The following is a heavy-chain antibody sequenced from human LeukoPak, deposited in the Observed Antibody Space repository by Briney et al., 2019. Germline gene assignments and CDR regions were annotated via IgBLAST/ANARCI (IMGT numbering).Heavy chain of an antibody. D-gene: IGHD5-18*01. CDR3: AKGGSASRGYSYGFPWYFDY. V-gene: IGHV3-23*01. Sequence: GGSLRLSCAASGFTFSSYAMSWVRQAPGKGLEWVSAISGSGGSAYYADSVKGRFTISRDNSKNMLYLQMNSLRAEDTAVYYCAKGGSASRGYSYGFPWYFDYWGQGTLVTVSS. CDR2: ISGSGGSA. J-gene: IGHJ4*02. CDR1: GFTFSSYA.